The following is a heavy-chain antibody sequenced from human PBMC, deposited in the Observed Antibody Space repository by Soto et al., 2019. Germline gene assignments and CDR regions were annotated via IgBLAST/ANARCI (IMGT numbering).Heavy chain of an antibody. V-gene: IGHV3-74*01. D-gene: IGHD3-9*01. CDR3: GKGTVRTGFDL. CDR1: GFTFRSFS. Sequence: PGGSLRLSCAASGFTFRSFSMHWVRQAPGKGLDWVSGISPDGITTCYADSVKGRFTISRDNAKSTLYLQLSTLRADDMARYYCGKGTVRTGFDLWGQGTLVTVSS. CDR2: ISPDGITT. J-gene: IGHJ5*01.